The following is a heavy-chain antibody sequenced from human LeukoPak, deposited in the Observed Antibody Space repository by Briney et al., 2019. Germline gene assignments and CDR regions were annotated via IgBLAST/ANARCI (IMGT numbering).Heavy chain of an antibody. CDR1: GLIFSSYA. V-gene: IGHV3-23*01. Sequence: GGSLRLSCAASGLIFSSYAMTWVRQAPGKGLEWVSSFGLYGGTTHYADSVKGRFTISRDNSKNTLYLQMTSLRADDTAVYYCVKDSSTTSWYFAFDVRGQGTMVAVSS. J-gene: IGHJ3*01. CDR3: VKDSSTTSWYFAFDV. D-gene: IGHD2-2*01. CDR2: FGLYGGTT.